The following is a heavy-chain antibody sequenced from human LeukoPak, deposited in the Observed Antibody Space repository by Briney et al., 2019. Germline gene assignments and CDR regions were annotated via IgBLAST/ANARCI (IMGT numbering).Heavy chain of an antibody. CDR2: IIPIFGKA. V-gene: IGHV1-69*13. J-gene: IGHJ5*02. CDR3: ARELTEWRYGRENWFDP. CDR1: GGTFNSYA. Sequence: ASVKVSCKASGGTFNSYAISWVRQAPGQGLEWMGGIIPIFGKANYAQKFQGRVTITADESTSTAYMELSSLRSEDTAVYYCARELTEWRYGRENWFDPWGQGTLVTVSS. D-gene: IGHD5-24*01.